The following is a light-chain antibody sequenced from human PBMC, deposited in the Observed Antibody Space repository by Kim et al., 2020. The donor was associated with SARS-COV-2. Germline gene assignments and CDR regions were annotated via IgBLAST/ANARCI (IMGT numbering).Light chain of an antibody. J-gene: IGKJ1*01. V-gene: IGKV3-11*01. CDR1: QSVSNY. Sequence: EIVLTQSPATLSLSPGERATLSCRASQSVSNYLAWHQQKPGQAPRLLIYDASKRATGIPARFSGSGSGTDFTLIISSLEPEDFALYYCQHHSNWLWTFGQGTKVDIK. CDR2: DAS. CDR3: QHHSNWLWT.